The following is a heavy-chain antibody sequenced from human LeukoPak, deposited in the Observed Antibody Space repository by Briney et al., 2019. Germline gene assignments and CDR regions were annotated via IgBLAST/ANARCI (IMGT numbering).Heavy chain of an antibody. J-gene: IGHJ4*02. Sequence: SGTLSLTCAVSGGSFSGYYWSWVRQPPGKGLEWIGEINHSGSTNYNPPLKSRVTISVDTSKNQFTRKLSSVTAADTAVYYCAGYYGWGEGALVSVSS. V-gene: IGHV4-34*01. D-gene: IGHD3-10*01. CDR2: INHSGST. CDR3: AGYYG. CDR1: GGSFSGYY.